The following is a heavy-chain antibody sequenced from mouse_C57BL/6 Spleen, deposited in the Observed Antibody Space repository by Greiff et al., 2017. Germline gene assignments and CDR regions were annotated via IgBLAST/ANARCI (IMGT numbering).Heavy chain of an antibody. CDR3: ARYRGTGYYFDY. CDR2: IRNKANGYTT. D-gene: IGHD3-3*01. CDR1: GFTFTDYY. V-gene: IGHV7-3*01. J-gene: IGHJ2*01. Sequence: EVQLVESGGGLVQPGGSLSLSCAASGFTFTDYYMSWVRQPPGKALEWLGFIRNKANGYTTEFSASVKGRFTISRDNSQNILYLQMNALRAEDSATYYCARYRGTGYYFDYWGQGTTLTVSS.